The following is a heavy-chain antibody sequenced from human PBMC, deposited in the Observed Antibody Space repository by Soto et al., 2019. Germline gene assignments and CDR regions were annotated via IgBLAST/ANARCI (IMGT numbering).Heavy chain of an antibody. Sequence: QVQLEASGPGLVKPSQTVSLTCSVSGGSIRSGGYFWTWIRQDPGKGLEYIGHIYSTGSTYYIPSLRRRLTMSLDTSKNQLSLNLTSVTAADTALYFCARLNSGLYQSFDSWGQGALVTVSS. CDR2: IYSTGST. D-gene: IGHD2-8*01. CDR1: GGSIRSGGYF. CDR3: ARLNSGLYQSFDS. J-gene: IGHJ4*02. V-gene: IGHV4-31*03.